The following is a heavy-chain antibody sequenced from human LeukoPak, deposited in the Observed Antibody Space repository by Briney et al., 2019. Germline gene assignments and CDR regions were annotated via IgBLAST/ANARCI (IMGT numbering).Heavy chain of an antibody. J-gene: IGHJ5*02. CDR1: GGSISSYY. D-gene: IGHD3-10*01. CDR3: ARVYYYGSGSQNWFDP. Sequence: SETLSLTCTVSGGSISSYYWSWIRQPPGKGLEWIGYIYYSGSTNYNPSLKSRVTMSVDTSKNQFSLKLSSVTAADTAVYYCARVYYYGSGSQNWFDPWGQGTLVTVSS. CDR2: IYYSGST. V-gene: IGHV4-59*12.